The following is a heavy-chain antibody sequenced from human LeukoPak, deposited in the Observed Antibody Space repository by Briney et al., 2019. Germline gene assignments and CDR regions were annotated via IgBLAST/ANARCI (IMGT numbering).Heavy chain of an antibody. CDR3: ATADKWEPLDY. J-gene: IGHJ4*02. D-gene: IGHD1-26*01. Sequence: ASVKVSCQGSGNSLSETSIHWVRQAPGQWLEWMGGFDPEDGEPIFAQRFQGRFSMTEDTSADTAYMELSSLRPEDTAVYYCATADKWEPLDYWGQGTLVTVSS. CDR1: GNSLSETS. V-gene: IGHV1-24*01. CDR2: FDPEDGEP.